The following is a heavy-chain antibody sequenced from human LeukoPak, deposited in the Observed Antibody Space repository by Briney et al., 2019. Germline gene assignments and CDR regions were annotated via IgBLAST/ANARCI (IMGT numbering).Heavy chain of an antibody. CDR2: MNPNSGNT. Sequence: ASVKVSCKASGYTFTSYDINWVRQATGQGLEWMGWMNPNSGNTGYAQKFQGRVTMTRDMSTSTVYMELSRLRSEDTAVYYCARGDIVVVPDPPQNAFDIWGQGTMVTVSS. CDR1: GYTFTSYD. CDR3: ARGDIVVVPDPPQNAFDI. D-gene: IGHD2-2*01. V-gene: IGHV1-8*02. J-gene: IGHJ3*02.